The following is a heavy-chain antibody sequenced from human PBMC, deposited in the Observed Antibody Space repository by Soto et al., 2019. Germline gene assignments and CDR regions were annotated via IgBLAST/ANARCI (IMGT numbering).Heavy chain of an antibody. CDR1: AFDFGGSW. Sequence: EVQLVESGGGLVQPGESLRLSCAPSAFDFGGSWMSWVRQAPGKGLEWVANIMPDGNKKYYVDSVKGRFTISRDNTKNSLVLQMNNLRAEDTAVYYCARGGRWLDFHSWGQGTLVTVSS. D-gene: IGHD6-19*01. V-gene: IGHV3-7*01. CDR3: ARGGRWLDFHS. CDR2: IMPDGNKK. J-gene: IGHJ4*02.